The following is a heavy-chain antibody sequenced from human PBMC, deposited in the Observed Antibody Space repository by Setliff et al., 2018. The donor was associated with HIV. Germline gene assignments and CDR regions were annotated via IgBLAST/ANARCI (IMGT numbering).Heavy chain of an antibody. CDR2: INPSGDST. D-gene: IGHD6-6*01. Sequence: ASVKVSCKASGYTFTNYAMHWVRQAPGQRLEWMGWINPSGDSTSYAQKFQGRVTMTRDTSTNTVYLELSSLRSEDTAMYYCAREMFMYTSSEGFPFDLWGQGTLVTVSS. CDR1: GYTFTNYA. J-gene: IGHJ4*02. V-gene: IGHV1-46*01. CDR3: AREMFMYTSSEGFPFDL.